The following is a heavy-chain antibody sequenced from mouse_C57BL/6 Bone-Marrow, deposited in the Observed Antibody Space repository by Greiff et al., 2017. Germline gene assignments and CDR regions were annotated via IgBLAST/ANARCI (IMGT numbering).Heavy chain of an antibody. CDR3: ARTLYSNYGAY. CDR2: IDPSDSYT. CDR1: GYTFTSYW. Sequence: VQLQQPGAELVMPGASVKLSCKASGYTFTSYWMPWVKQRPGQGLDWIGEIDPSDSYTNYNQKFKGKSTLTVDKSSSTAYMQLSSLTSEDSAVYYCARTLYSNYGAYWGQGTLVTVSA. V-gene: IGHV1-69*01. J-gene: IGHJ3*01. D-gene: IGHD2-5*01.